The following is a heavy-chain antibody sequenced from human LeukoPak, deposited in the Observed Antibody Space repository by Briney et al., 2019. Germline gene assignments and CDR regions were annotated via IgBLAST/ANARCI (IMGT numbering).Heavy chain of an antibody. CDR3: ATRCTNGVCYKAYYMDV. V-gene: IGHV1-2*02. D-gene: IGHD2-8*01. Sequence: ASVKVSCKASGYTLTSYYLHCVRQAPGQGLEWLGWINLNGGGTLSAQKFQGRVTMTRDASISTPYMGLSGLRSDDTAVYYCATRCTNGVCYKAYYMDVWGKGTTVTVSS. J-gene: IGHJ6*03. CDR2: INLNGGGT. CDR1: GYTLTSYY.